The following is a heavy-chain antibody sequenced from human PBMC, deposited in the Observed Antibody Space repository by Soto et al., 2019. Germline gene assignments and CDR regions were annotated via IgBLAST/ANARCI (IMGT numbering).Heavy chain of an antibody. CDR1: GGSISSYY. D-gene: IGHD6-6*01. V-gene: IGHV4-59*01. CDR2: IYYSGST. J-gene: IGHJ4*02. CDR3: PSGIAARPGGFGY. Sequence: QVQLQESGPGLVKPSETLSLTCTVSGGSISSYYWSWIRQPPGKGLEWIGYIYYSGSTNYNPSLKSRVTISVDTSKNQFSLKLSSVTAADTAVYYCPSGIAARPGGFGYWGQGTLVTVSS.